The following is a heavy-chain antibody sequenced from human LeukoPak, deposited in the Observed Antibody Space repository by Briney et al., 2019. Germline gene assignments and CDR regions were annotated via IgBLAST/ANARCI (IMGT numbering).Heavy chain of an antibody. D-gene: IGHD3-10*01. V-gene: IGHV4-59*01. J-gene: IGHJ5*02. CDR3: ARADPNASGYFYRFNWFDP. Sequence: SETLSLTCTVSGGSISSYYWTWVRQPPGKGLEWIGNIYSSGSTDYNPSLKSRVTISLGTSKFQFSLRLNSVTAADTAVYYCARADPNASGYFYRFNWFDPWGQGTLVTVSS. CDR1: GGSISSYY. CDR2: IYSSGST.